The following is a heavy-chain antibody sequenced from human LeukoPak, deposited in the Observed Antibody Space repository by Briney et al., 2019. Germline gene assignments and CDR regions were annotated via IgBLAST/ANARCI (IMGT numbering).Heavy chain of an antibody. CDR1: GYSISSGYY. J-gene: IGHJ4*02. CDR2: IYHSGST. CDR3: ARDRYYYDSSGYLLFDY. D-gene: IGHD3-22*01. V-gene: IGHV4-38-2*02. Sequence: PSETLSLTCTVSGYSISSGYYWGWIRQPPGKGLEWIGSIYHSGSTYYNPSLKSRVTMSVDTSKNQFSLKLSSVTAADTAVYYCARDRYYYDSSGYLLFDYWGQGTVVTVCS.